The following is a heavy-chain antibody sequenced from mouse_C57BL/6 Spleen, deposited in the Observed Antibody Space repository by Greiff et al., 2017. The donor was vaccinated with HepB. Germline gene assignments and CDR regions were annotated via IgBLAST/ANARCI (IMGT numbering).Heavy chain of an antibody. Sequence: VQLQQSGPELVKPGASVKISCKASGYTFTDYYMNWVKQSHGKSLEWIGDINPNNGGTSYNQKFKGKATLTVDKSSSTAYMELRSLTSEDSAVYYCARGGYYGSSEDAMDYWGQGTSVTVSS. D-gene: IGHD1-1*01. V-gene: IGHV1-26*01. CDR1: GYTFTDYY. CDR2: INPNNGGT. CDR3: ARGGYYGSSEDAMDY. J-gene: IGHJ4*01.